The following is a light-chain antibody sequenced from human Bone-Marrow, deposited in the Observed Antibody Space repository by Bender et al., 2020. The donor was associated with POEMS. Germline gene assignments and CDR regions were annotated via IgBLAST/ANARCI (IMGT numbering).Light chain of an antibody. V-gene: IGLV1-44*01. Sequence: QSVLTQPPSASGTPGQRVTISCSGTSSNIGSNYVNWYQHLPGTAPRLVVYSNYLRPSGVPARFSGSKSGTSASLAISDIQSEDEGDYYCSSWDDSLSGWVFGGGTKLTVL. CDR2: SNY. CDR3: SSWDDSLSGWV. CDR1: SSNIGSNY. J-gene: IGLJ3*02.